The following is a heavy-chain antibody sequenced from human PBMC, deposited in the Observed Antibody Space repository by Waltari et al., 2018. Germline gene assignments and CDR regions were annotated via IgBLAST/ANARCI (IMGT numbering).Heavy chain of an antibody. D-gene: IGHD6-13*01. V-gene: IGHV1-24*01. J-gene: IGHJ4*02. CDR1: GYTLTELS. CDR3: ATDHRYSSSWDVRF. CDR2: FDPEDGET. Sequence: QVQLVQSGAEVKKPGASVKVSCKVSGYTLTELSMHWVRQAPGKGLEWMGGFDPEDGETSDAQKYQGRVTMTEDTSTDTAYVELSSLRSEDTAVYYCATDHRYSSSWDVRFWGQGTLVTVSS.